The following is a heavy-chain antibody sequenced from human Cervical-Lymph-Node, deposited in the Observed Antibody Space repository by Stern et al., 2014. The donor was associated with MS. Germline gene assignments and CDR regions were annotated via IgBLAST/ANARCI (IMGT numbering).Heavy chain of an antibody. Sequence: VQLVESESEVKKPGASVKVSCKASEYTHNNYLIHWVRQAPGQRPDWMGGINPSGATNYAQKVQDRVTMTTDASTSTFYMELSRLRSEDTAVYYCAVRYCSGGRCYSVPDVWGQGTTVIVSS. CDR2: INPSGAT. CDR3: AVRYCSGGRCYSVPDV. CDR1: EYTHNNYL. D-gene: IGHD2-15*01. V-gene: IGHV1-46*02. J-gene: IGHJ6*02.